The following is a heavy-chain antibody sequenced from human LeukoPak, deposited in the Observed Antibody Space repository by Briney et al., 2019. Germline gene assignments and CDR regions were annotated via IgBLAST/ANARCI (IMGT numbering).Heavy chain of an antibody. CDR2: ISAYNGNT. Sequence: ASVKVSCKASGYTFTSYGISWVRQAPGQGLEWMGWISAYNGNTNYAQKFQGRVTMTRDTSISTAYMELSRLRSDDTAVYYCARDYYGSGSYTRGMNYFDYWGQGTLVTVSS. V-gene: IGHV1-18*01. D-gene: IGHD3-10*01. CDR3: ARDYYGSGSYTRGMNYFDY. J-gene: IGHJ4*02. CDR1: GYTFTSYG.